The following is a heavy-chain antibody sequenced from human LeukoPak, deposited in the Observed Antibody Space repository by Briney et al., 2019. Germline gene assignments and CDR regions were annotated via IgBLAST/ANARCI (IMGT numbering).Heavy chain of an antibody. CDR2: ISSSSGYI. Sequence: GGSLRLSGAPPGFPLRSKRMNGVGQAQGKGLKGVSSISSSSGYIYYADSVKGRFTISRDNAKNSLYLQMNSLRAEDTAVYYCAQHHGSGTYYNYFDWWGQGTLVSVSS. J-gene: IGHJ4*02. CDR3: AQHHGSGTYYNYFDW. V-gene: IGHV3-21*04. D-gene: IGHD3-10*01. CDR1: GFPLRSKR.